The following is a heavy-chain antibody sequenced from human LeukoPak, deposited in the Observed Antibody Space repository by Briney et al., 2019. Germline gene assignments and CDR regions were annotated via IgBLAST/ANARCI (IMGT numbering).Heavy chain of an antibody. J-gene: IGHJ4*02. D-gene: IGHD5-18*01. CDR2: IIPIFGTA. CDR3: ASNLPRGYSYGYFDY. V-gene: IGHV1-69*01. CDR1: GGTFSSYA. Sequence: GSSVKVSCKASGGTFSSYAISWVRQAPGQGLEWMGGIIPIFGTANYAQKFQGRVTITADESTSTAYMELSSLRSEDTAVYYCASNLPRGYSYGYFDYWGQGTLVTVSS.